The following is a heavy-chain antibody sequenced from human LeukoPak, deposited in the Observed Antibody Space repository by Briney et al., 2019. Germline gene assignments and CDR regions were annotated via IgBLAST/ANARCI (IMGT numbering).Heavy chain of an antibody. Sequence: TGGPLRLSCAASGFTFSNYGMHWVRQAPGKGLEWVAVIWFDGSEKYYADSVKGRFTISRDNFKNTMYLQMNSLRVEDTAVYFCARDQRELELTFDYWGQGILVTVSS. CDR2: IWFDGSEK. CDR3: ARDQRELELTFDY. J-gene: IGHJ4*02. V-gene: IGHV3-33*01. CDR1: GFTFSNYG. D-gene: IGHD1-7*01.